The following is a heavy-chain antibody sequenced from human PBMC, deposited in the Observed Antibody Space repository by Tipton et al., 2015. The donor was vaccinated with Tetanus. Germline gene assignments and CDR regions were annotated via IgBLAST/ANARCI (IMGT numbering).Heavy chain of an antibody. J-gene: IGHJ6*02. V-gene: IGHV1-2*02. D-gene: IGHD3-22*01. CDR1: GYTFTGYY. CDR2: IAPNSGGT. CDR3: ARDRGDYIYYGMDV. Sequence: QVQLVQSGAEVKRPGASVKVSCKASGYTFTGYYIYWVRQARGQGHEWLGWIAPNSGGTVYAQKFQGRVTMTRDTSISTAYVELRSLRSDDAAVYYCARDRGDYIYYGMDVWGPGTTVTVS.